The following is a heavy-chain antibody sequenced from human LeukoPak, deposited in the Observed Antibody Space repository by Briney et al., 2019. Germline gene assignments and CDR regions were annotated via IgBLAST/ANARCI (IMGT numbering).Heavy chain of an antibody. J-gene: IGHJ4*02. D-gene: IGHD3-9*01. Sequence: ASVKVSCKASGYTFTSYGTSWVRQAPGQGLEWMGWISAYNGNTNYAQKLQGRVTMTTDTSTSTAYMELRSLRSDDTAVYYCATSLHYDILTGYYIYWGQGTLVTVSS. V-gene: IGHV1-18*01. CDR1: GYTFTSYG. CDR3: ATSLHYDILTGYYIY. CDR2: ISAYNGNT.